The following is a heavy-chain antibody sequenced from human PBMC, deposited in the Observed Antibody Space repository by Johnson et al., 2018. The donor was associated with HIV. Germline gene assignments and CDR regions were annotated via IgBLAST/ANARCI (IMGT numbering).Heavy chain of an antibody. CDR2: IGSAGDT. V-gene: IGHV3-13*01. D-gene: IGHD3-3*01. J-gene: IGHJ3*02. CDR1: GFTFSSYA. CDR3: ARVGLWSGYYRDAFDM. Sequence: VQLVESGGGVVQPGRSLRLSCAASGFTFSSYAMHWVRQPTGGGLEWVSAIGSAGDTYYPASVKGRFTVSREDAENSLYLQMDNLRAGDTAVYYCARVGLWSGYYRDAFDMWGQGTMVTVSS.